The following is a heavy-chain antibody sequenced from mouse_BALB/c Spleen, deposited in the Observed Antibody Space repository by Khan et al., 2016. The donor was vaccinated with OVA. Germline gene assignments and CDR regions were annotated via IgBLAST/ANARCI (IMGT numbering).Heavy chain of an antibody. D-gene: IGHD1-1*02. CDR2: IRDGGSYN. Sequence: EVELVESGGGLVKPGGSLKLSCAASGFTFSDYYMFWVRQTPEKRLEWVATIRDGGSYNYYPDSVKGRFTISRDNAKNILYLHMSSLKSQVTAMNYCARAGYGGFAYWGQGTLVTISA. J-gene: IGHJ3*01. V-gene: IGHV5-4*02. CDR1: GFTFSDYY. CDR3: ARAGYGGFAY.